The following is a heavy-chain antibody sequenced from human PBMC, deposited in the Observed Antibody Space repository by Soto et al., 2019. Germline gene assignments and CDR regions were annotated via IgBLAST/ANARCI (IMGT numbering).Heavy chain of an antibody. D-gene: IGHD6-19*01. J-gene: IGHJ4*02. CDR2: ISGSGGST. Sequence: PAGSLRVACAASGVTASSYAMGGVRQTPGKGLEWVSAISGSGGSTYYADSVKGRFTISRDNSKNTLYLQMNSLRAEDTAVYYCAKDVFGYSSGWYPRGYFDYRGQGTLVTVSS. CDR1: GVTASSYA. V-gene: IGHV3-23*01. CDR3: AKDVFGYSSGWYPRGYFDY.